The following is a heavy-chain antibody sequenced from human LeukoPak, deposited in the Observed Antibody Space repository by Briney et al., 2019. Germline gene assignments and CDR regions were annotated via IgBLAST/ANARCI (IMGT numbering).Heavy chain of an antibody. Sequence: GGSLRLSCAASGFTFSSCWMSWVRQAPGKGLEWVASIKQGGSEKYYVDSVKGRFTISRDNAKNSLYLQMNSLRAEDTAVYYFENRTGCYPSSFDSWGQGTLVTVSS. CDR2: IKQGGSEK. CDR1: GFTFSSCW. D-gene: IGHD6-19*01. CDR3: ENRTGCYPSSFDS. J-gene: IGHJ4*02. V-gene: IGHV3-7*01.